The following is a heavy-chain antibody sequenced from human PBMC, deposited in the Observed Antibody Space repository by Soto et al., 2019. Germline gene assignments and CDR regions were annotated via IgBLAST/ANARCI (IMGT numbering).Heavy chain of an antibody. J-gene: IGHJ3*02. CDR3: ARGVLFGVSFDI. CDR1: GGSISSGGYS. D-gene: IGHD3-3*01. Sequence: SETPSLTCAVSGGSISSGGYSWSWIRQPPGKGLEWIGYIYHSGSTYYNPSLKSRVTISVDRSKNQFSLKLSSVTAADTAVYYCARGVLFGVSFDIWGQGTMVT. V-gene: IGHV4-30-2*01. CDR2: IYHSGST.